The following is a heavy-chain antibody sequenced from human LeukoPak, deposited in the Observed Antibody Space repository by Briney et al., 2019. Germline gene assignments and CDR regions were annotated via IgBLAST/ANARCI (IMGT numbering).Heavy chain of an antibody. D-gene: IGHD3-22*01. CDR1: GFTSSGSA. J-gene: IGHJ4*02. V-gene: IGHV3-73*01. CDR3: TRLDDSSGIFDY. CDR2: IRSKANSYAT. Sequence: PGGSLRLSCAASGFTSSGSAMHWVRQASGKGLEWVGRIRSKANSYATAYAASVKGRFTISRDDSKNTAYLQMNSLKTEDTAVYYCTRLDDSSGIFDYWGQGTPVTVSS.